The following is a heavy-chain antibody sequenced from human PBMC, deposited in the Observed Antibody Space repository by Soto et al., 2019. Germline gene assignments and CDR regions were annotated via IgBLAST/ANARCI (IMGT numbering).Heavy chain of an antibody. J-gene: IGHJ3*01. Sequence: EVQLVESGGGLVQPGGSLRLSCVGSGFTFTNSEINWVRQAPGQGLEWISYIRPSGNIYYADAVKGRFTMSRDNAKNSLYLQMNSLRVEDTAVYYCAKERGPEVSETIVGDVWGEGILVTVSS. V-gene: IGHV3-48*03. D-gene: IGHD2-15*01. CDR2: IRPSGNI. CDR3: AKERGPEVSETIVGDV. CDR1: GFTFTNSE.